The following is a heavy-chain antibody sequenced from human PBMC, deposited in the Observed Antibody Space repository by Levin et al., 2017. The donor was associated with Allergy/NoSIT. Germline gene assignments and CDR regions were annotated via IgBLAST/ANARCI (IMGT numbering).Heavy chain of an antibody. CDR2: IWADGSKK. CDR3: ATDAGSSAFDI. CDR1: GFTFRSYG. J-gene: IGHJ3*02. D-gene: IGHD2-2*01. V-gene: IGHV3-33*01. Sequence: GESLKISCAASGFTFRSYGMHWVRQAPGKGLEWVAVIWADGSKKYYADSVKGRFTISRDNSKNTLFLEMNSLTADDTAVYYCATDAGSSAFDIWGQGTVVTVSS.